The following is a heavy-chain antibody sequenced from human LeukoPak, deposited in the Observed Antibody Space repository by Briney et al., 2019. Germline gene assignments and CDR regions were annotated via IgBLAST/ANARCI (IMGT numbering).Heavy chain of an antibody. CDR2: IYYSGST. CDR3: ARDYLNAFDI. V-gene: IGHV4-59*01. CDR1: GGSISRYY. J-gene: IGHJ3*02. Sequence: SETLSLTCTVSGGSISRYYWSWIRQPPGKGLEWIGYIYYSGSTSYNPSLKSRVTISVDTSKNQFSLKLSSVTAADTAVYYCARDYLNAFDIWGQGTMVTVSS.